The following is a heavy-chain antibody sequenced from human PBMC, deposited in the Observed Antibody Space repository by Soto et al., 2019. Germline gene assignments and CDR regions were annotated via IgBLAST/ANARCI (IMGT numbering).Heavy chain of an antibody. CDR2: IYPRDLDT. CDR1: GYSFSTYW. Sequence: PGESLKISCQASGYSFSTYWIGWVRQMPGRGLEYMGIIYPRDLDTRYSPSFQGQVTISADKSINTAYLQWNSLKASDTAIYYCARHPADYWGRGTLVTVSS. J-gene: IGHJ4*02. V-gene: IGHV5-51*01. CDR3: ARHPADY.